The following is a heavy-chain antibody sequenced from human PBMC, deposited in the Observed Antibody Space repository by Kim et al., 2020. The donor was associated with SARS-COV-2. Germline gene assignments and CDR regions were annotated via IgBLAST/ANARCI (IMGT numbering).Heavy chain of an antibody. J-gene: IGHJ4*02. CDR3: ARDKNREYYYDSSGYYWLDY. V-gene: IGHV1-69*13. CDR1: GGTFSSYA. D-gene: IGHD3-22*01. Sequence: SVKVSCKASGGTFSSYAISWVRQAPGQGLEWMGGIIPIFGTANYAQKFQGRVTITADESTSTAYMELSSLRSEDTAVYYCARDKNREYYYDSSGYYWLDYWGQGTLVTVSS. CDR2: IIPIFGTA.